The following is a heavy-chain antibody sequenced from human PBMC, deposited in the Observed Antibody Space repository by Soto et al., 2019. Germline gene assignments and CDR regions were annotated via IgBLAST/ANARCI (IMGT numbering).Heavy chain of an antibody. CDR2: ISSSSSTI. D-gene: IGHD6-6*01. CDR3: ARGYSSSSPYYYYGMDV. CDR1: GFTFSSYS. V-gene: IGHV3-48*02. Sequence: GGSLRLSCAASGFTFSSYSMNWVRQAPGKGLEWVSYISSSSSTIYYADSVKGRFTISRDNAKNSLYLQMNSLRDEDTAVYYCARGYSSSSPYYYYGMDVWGQGTTVTVSS. J-gene: IGHJ6*02.